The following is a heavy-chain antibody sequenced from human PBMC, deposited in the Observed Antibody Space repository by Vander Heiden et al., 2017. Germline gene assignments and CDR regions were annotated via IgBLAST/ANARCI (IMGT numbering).Heavy chain of an antibody. Sequence: EVQLVESGGGLVQPGGSLRLSCAGSEFTFSAYWMSWVRQPPGKGLEWVANIKQDGSEKYYVESGKGRFTISRDNAKNSLYLQMNSLRAEDTAVYYCARAVYRFDYWGQGTLVTVSS. CDR3: ARAVYRFDY. V-gene: IGHV3-7*01. CDR2: IKQDGSEK. CDR1: EFTFSAYW. J-gene: IGHJ4*02. D-gene: IGHD2-2*02.